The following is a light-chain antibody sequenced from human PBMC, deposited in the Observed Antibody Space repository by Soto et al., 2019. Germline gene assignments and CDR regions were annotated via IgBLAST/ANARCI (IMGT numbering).Light chain of an antibody. CDR2: DVS. CDR3: QQYNSRRT. V-gene: IGKV1-5*01. Sequence: DIQMTQSPSALSASVGHRVTITCRASQSVSGWLAWYQQKPGKAPKLLIYDVSSLERGVPSRFSGSGSGTEFTLTISGLHPDDFATYYCQQYNSRRTFGQGTRVEIK. J-gene: IGKJ1*01. CDR1: QSVSGW.